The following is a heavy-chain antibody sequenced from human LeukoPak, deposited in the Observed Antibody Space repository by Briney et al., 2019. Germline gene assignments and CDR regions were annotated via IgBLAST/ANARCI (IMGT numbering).Heavy chain of an antibody. V-gene: IGHV3-23*01. CDR3: AKRHSSSWYF. CDR1: GFIFNGYE. J-gene: IGHJ4*02. CDR2: ISGSGGST. D-gene: IGHD6-13*01. Sequence: PGGSLRLSCAASGFIFNGYEMDWVRQAPGKGLEWVSAISGSGGSTYYADSVKGRFTISRDNSKNTLYLQMNSLRAEDTAVYYCAKRHSSSWYFWGQGTLVTVSS.